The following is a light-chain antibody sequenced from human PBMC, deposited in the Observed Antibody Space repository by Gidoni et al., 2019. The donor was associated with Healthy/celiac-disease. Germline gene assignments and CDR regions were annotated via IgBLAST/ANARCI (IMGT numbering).Light chain of an antibody. J-gene: IGLJ3*02. V-gene: IGLV2-14*01. CDR2: EVS. Sequence: QSALTQPASVSASPGQSITISCTGTSSDVGGYNYVPWYQQHPGKAPKLMIYEVSNRPSGVPDRFSGSKSGNTASLTISGLQAEDEADYYCSSYTSSTTLGVFGGGTKLTVL. CDR1: SSDVGGYNY. CDR3: SSYTSSTTLGV.